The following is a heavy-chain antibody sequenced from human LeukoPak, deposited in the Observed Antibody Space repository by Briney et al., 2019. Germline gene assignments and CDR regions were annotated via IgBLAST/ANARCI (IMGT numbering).Heavy chain of an antibody. D-gene: IGHD1-26*01. J-gene: IGHJ4*02. Sequence: GASVKVSCKASGYSFTDYYMYWFRQAPGQGLEWMGWINPNSGGTDYAQKFQGRVTMTRDTSINTAYMEMRTLRSDGTAVYYCARGYRRSAHRYWGQGTLVTVSS. V-gene: IGHV1-2*02. CDR1: GYSFTDYY. CDR3: ARGYRRSAHRY. CDR2: INPNSGGT.